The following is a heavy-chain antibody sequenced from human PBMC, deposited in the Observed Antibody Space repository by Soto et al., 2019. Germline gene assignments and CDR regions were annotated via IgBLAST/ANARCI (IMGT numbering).Heavy chain of an antibody. CDR1: GFTFTISA. J-gene: IGHJ6*02. CDR2: IVVGSGNT. CDR3: AASPYYYGMDV. V-gene: IGHV1-58*01. Sequence: SVKVSCKASGFTFTISAVRWVRQARGQRLEWIGWIVVGSGNTNYAQKFQERVTITRDMSTSTAYMELSSLRSEDTAVYYCAASPYYYGMDVWGQGTTVTVSS.